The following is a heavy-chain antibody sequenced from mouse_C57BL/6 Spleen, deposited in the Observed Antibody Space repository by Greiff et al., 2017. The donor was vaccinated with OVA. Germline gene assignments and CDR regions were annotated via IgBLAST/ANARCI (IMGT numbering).Heavy chain of an antibody. Sequence: QVHVKQSGAELVKPGASVKISCKASGYAFSSYWMNWVKQRPGKGLEWIGQIYPGDGDTNYNGKFKGKATLTADKSSSTAYMQLSSLTSEDSAVYFCARAVVALYWYFDVWGTGTTVTVSS. D-gene: IGHD1-1*01. CDR3: ARAVVALYWYFDV. CDR1: GYAFSSYW. J-gene: IGHJ1*03. CDR2: IYPGDGDT. V-gene: IGHV1-80*01.